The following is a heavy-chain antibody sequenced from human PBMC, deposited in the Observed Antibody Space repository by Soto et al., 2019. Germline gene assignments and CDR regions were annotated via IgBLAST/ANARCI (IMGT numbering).Heavy chain of an antibody. CDR3: IRGDGDRFDGNGYLGRH. CDR1: GFTFSSYW. J-gene: IGHJ4*02. D-gene: IGHD3-22*01. Sequence: VQLVESGGGLVQPRGSLRLSCAASGFTFSSYWMHWVRQAPGKGLVWVSRINIDGSRISYADFVKGRCTISRDDAKNTVYMQMNSLRVEDTAVYYCIRGDGDRFDGNGYLGRHWGQGTLVTVSS. CDR2: INIDGSRI. V-gene: IGHV3-74*01.